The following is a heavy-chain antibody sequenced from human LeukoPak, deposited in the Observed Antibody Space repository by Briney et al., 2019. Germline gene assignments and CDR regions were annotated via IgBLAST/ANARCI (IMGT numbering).Heavy chain of an antibody. CDR3: ARFTRSSSSHYYYYAMDV. CDR2: IHFSGNS. D-gene: IGHD6-6*01. Sequence: SETLSLTCTVSGGSISMSTYYWGWIRQPPGKGLECIGSIHFSGNSYYNPSPSLKSRVTISVNTSKNQFSLNVISVTAADTAVYYCARFTRSSSSHYYYYAMDVWGQGTTVTVSS. J-gene: IGHJ6*02. V-gene: IGHV4-39*01. CDR1: GGSISMSTYY.